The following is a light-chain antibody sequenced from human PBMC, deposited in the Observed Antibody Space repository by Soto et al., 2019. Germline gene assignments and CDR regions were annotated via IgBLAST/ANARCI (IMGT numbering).Light chain of an antibody. CDR2: EAS. Sequence: DIQMTQSPSTLSASVGDRVTITCRASQSIRSWLAWYQQKPGKAPKLLIYEASSLESGVPSRFSGSGSGTEFTLTINSLQPDDFATYYCQHYNTYSPPFGQGTKVEIK. CDR1: QSIRSW. J-gene: IGKJ1*01. CDR3: QHYNTYSPP. V-gene: IGKV1-5*03.